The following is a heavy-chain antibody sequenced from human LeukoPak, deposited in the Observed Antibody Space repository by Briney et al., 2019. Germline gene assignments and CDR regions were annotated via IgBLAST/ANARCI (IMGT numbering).Heavy chain of an antibody. Sequence: SETLPLTCTVSGGSISSGSYYWGWIRQPPGKGLEWIGSIYYSGSTYYNPSLKSRLTIFVDTSKNQFSLKLSSVTAADTAVYYCARCYGYSYASGSYYVDYWGQGTLVTVSS. CDR1: GGSISSGSYY. J-gene: IGHJ4*02. V-gene: IGHV4-39*01. CDR2: IYYSGST. CDR3: ARCYGYSYASGSYYVDY. D-gene: IGHD3-10*01.